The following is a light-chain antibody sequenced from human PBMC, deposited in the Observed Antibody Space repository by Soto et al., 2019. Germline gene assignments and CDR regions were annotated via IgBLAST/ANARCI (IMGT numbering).Light chain of an antibody. Sequence: DIQMTQSPSSLSASVGDRVTITCLAIQTISSWLAWYQQKPGKAPKLLIYKASTLKSGVPSRFRGSGSGTEFTLTISSLQPEDFATYFCQQLNSFPPFFTFGPGTKVDIK. V-gene: IGKV1-5*03. CDR3: QQLNSFPPFFT. CDR2: KAS. CDR1: QTISSW. J-gene: IGKJ3*01.